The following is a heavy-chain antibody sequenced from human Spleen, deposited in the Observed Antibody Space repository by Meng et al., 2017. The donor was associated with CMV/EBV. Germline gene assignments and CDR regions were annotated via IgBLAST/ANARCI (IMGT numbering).Heavy chain of an antibody. J-gene: IGHJ6*02. Sequence: ASVKVSCKASGYTFSNYDINWVRQAPGQGLEWMGWMNPVSGSTGYAQKFQGRVTITMDTSIRTAYIELSSLRSEDTAVYYCARGLGLTTSYYYGMDVWGQGTTVTVSS. CDR3: ARGLGLTTSYYYGMDV. CDR2: MNPVSGST. CDR1: GYTFSNYD. D-gene: IGHD1-1*01. V-gene: IGHV1-8*03.